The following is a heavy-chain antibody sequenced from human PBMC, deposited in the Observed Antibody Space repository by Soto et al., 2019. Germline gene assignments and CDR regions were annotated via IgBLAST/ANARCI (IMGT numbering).Heavy chain of an antibody. CDR3: ARVFGKNKYYMDV. CDR1: GFTFSSYG. CDR2: IWYDGSNK. J-gene: IGHJ6*03. V-gene: IGHV3-33*01. D-gene: IGHD3-3*01. Sequence: QVQLVESGGGVVQPGRSLRLSCAASGFTFSSYGMHWVRQAPGKGLEWVAVIWYDGSNKYYADSVKGRFTISRDNSKNSLYLQMNSLRAEDTAVYYCARVFGKNKYYMDVWGNGTTVTVSS.